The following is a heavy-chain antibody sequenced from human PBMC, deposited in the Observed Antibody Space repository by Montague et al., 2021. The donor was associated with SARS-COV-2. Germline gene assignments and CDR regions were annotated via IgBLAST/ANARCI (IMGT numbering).Heavy chain of an antibody. J-gene: IGHJ6*02. CDR2: ISYSGST. Sequence: SETLSLTCTVSGGSISSYYWSWILQPPGKGLEWIGYISYSGSTNYNPSLKSRVTISVDTSKNQFSLKLSSVIAADTAVYYCARHLEVDDYVWWSLVHYYYSGMDGGGQGTTVTASS. D-gene: IGHD3-16*01. CDR3: ARHLEVDDYVWWSLVHYYYSGMDG. V-gene: IGHV4-59*08. CDR1: GGSISSYY.